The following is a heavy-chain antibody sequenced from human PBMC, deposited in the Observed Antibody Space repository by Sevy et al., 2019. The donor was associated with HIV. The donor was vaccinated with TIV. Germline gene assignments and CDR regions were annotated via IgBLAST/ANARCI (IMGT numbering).Heavy chain of an antibody. CDR2: ISDSSNYI. CDR3: ARRYCSLTSCYMHDAFDI. D-gene: IGHD2-2*02. J-gene: IGHJ3*02. Sequence: GGSLRLSCAASGFTFSSYSMNWVRQAPGKGLEWVSSISDSSNYIYYADSVKGRFTISRDNAKNSLCLQMNSLRAEDTAVYYCARRYCSLTSCYMHDAFDIWGQGTMVTVSS. CDR1: GFTFSSYS. V-gene: IGHV3-21*01.